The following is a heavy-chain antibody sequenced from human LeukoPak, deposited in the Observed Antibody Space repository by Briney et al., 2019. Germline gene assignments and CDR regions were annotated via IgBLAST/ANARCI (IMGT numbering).Heavy chain of an antibody. CDR2: MHPGIGNT. Sequence: GASVKVSCKASGYRFISNYIQWVRQAPGLRPEWMGWMHPGIGNTRYAEKFQGRVTMTRVTDINTAYMYLNSLSSDDTAVYYCAREGSYCVGGDCYSFDFWGQGTLITVSS. CDR1: GYRFISNY. V-gene: IGHV1-2*02. J-gene: IGHJ4*02. D-gene: IGHD2-21*02. CDR3: AREGSYCVGGDCYSFDF.